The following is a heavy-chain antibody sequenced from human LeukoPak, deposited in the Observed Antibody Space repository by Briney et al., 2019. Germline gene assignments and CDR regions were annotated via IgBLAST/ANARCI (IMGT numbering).Heavy chain of an antibody. CDR1: GFTFSSYA. D-gene: IGHD3-10*01. CDR2: ISYDGSNK. J-gene: IGHJ6*02. V-gene: IGHV3-30-3*02. CDR3: AKHKSGPYYGMDV. Sequence: GGSLRLSCAASGFTFSSYAMHWVRQAPGKGLEWVAVISYDGSNKYYADSVKGRFTTSRDNSKNTLYLQMNRLRAEDTAVYYCAKHKSGPYYGMDVWGQGTTVTVSS.